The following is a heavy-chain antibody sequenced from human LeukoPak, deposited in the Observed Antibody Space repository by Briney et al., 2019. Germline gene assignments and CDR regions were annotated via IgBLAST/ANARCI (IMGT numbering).Heavy chain of an antibody. D-gene: IGHD2-21*02. V-gene: IGHV1-18*01. CDR2: ISAYNGNT. CDR3: AREGNCGGDCYFDAFDI. Sequence: ASVKVSCKASGYTFTSYGISWVRQAPGQGLEWMGWISAYNGNTNYAQKLQGRVTMTTDTSTSTAYMELRSLRSDDTAVYYCAREGNCGGDCYFDAFDIWGQGTMVTVSS. CDR1: GYTFTSYG. J-gene: IGHJ3*02.